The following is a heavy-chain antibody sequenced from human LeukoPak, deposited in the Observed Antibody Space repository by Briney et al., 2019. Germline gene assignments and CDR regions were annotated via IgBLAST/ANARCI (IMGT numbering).Heavy chain of an antibody. CDR1: GGSFSGYY. J-gene: IGHJ1*01. V-gene: IGHV4-34*01. CDR3: ARTPHRQQRSERYFQH. D-gene: IGHD6-13*01. Sequence: PSETLSLTCAVYGGSFSGYYWSWIRQPPGKGLEWIGEINHSGSTNYNPSLKSRVTISVDTSKNQFSLKLSSVTAADTAVYYCARTPHRQQRSERYFQHWGQGTLVTVSS. CDR2: INHSGST.